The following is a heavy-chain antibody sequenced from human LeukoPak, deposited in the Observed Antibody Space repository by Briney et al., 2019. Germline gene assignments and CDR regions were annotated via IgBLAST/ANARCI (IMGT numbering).Heavy chain of an antibody. J-gene: IGHJ4*02. CDR1: GYTFTSYD. V-gene: IGHV1-8*03. CDR2: MNPNSGNT. Sequence: ASVKVSCEASGYTFTSYDINWVRQATGQGLEWMGWMNPNSGNTGYAQKFQGRVTITRNTSISTAYMELSSLRSDDTAVYYCASTYCSDGSCYWFSLDYWGQGTLVTVSS. CDR3: ASTYCSDGSCYWFSLDY. D-gene: IGHD2-15*01.